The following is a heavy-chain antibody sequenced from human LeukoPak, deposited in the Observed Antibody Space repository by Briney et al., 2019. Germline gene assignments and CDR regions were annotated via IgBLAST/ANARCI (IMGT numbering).Heavy chain of an antibody. CDR1: GFTFSSYG. CDR2: ISYDGSNK. V-gene: IGHV3-30*03. CDR3: AREGWSSCLDY. J-gene: IGHJ4*02. Sequence: GRSLRLSCAASGFTFSSYGMHWVRQAPGKGLEWVAVISYDGSNKYYADSVKGRFTISRDNSKNTLYLQMNSLRAEDTAVYYCAREGWSSCLDYWGQGTLVTVSS. D-gene: IGHD6-13*01.